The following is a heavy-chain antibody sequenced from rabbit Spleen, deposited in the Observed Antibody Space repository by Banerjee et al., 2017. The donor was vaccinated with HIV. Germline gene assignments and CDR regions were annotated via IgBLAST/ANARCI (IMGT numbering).Heavy chain of an antibody. CDR1: GFSFNSGYD. Sequence: QSLEESGGGLVKPGASLTLTCKASGFSFNSGYDMCWVRQAPGEGLEWIACVYGGSRCSTFFGTWAKGRFTISKTSSNPGTLQITSLTAADPAPYFRARASGSSFSTYGMDLWGQGTLVTVS. CDR2: VYGGSRCST. V-gene: IGHV1S40*01. CDR3: ARASGSSFSTYGMDL. J-gene: IGHJ6*01. D-gene: IGHD3-1*01.